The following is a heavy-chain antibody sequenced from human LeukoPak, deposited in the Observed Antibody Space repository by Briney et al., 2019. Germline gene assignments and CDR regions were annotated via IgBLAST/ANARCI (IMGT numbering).Heavy chain of an antibody. Sequence: GGSLRLSCAASGFIFSNYAMTWVRQAPETGLKWVTSISDSGGGTHYADSVKGRFTISRDNSKSTLYLQMNSLKAEDTAVYYCAKDSGPGSFYPTGDEYWGQGILVTVSS. J-gene: IGHJ4*02. V-gene: IGHV3-23*01. D-gene: IGHD3-10*01. CDR2: ISDSGGGT. CDR1: GFIFSNYA. CDR3: AKDSGPGSFYPTGDEY.